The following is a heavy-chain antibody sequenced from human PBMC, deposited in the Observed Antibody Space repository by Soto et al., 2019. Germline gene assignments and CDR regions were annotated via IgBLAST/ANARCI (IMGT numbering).Heavy chain of an antibody. CDR2: IYHSGST. Sequence: SETLSLTCAVSGGSISSSNWWSWVRQPPGKGLEWIGEIYHSGSTNYNPSLKSRVTISVDNSKNQFSLKLSSVTAADTAVYFCARAGDCLSTSRRLQNWFDPWGQGTLVTVSS. D-gene: IGHD2-2*01. CDR1: GGSISSSNW. CDR3: ARAGDCLSTSRRLQNWFDP. J-gene: IGHJ5*02. V-gene: IGHV4-4*02.